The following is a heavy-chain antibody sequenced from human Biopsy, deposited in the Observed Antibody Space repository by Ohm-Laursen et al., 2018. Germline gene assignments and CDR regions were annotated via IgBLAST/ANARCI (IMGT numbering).Heavy chain of an antibody. V-gene: IGHV1-18*01. CDR3: AREYQPKIMTIHYYYYGMDV. D-gene: IGHD2-2*01. J-gene: IGHJ6*02. CDR1: GYTFTSYG. CDR2: INTYNANT. Sequence: ASVKVSCKASGYTFTSYGISWVRQAPGQGLEWMGWINTYNANTDYAQKVQGRVTMTTDTSTSTAYMELRSLRSDGTAVYYCAREYQPKIMTIHYYYYGMDVWGLGTTVTVSS.